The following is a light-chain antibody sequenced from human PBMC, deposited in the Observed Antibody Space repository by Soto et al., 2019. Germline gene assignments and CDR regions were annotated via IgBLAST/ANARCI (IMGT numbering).Light chain of an antibody. J-gene: IGKJ1*01. V-gene: IGKV1-5*03. Sequence: DIQMTQSPSTLSASVGDRVTITCRASQSISGSLAWYQQKPGKAPKLLIYEASNLKSGVPSRFSGSGSGTEYTLTISSLQPDDSASYYCQQYNCYWTFGQGPSVEIK. CDR1: QSISGS. CDR2: EAS. CDR3: QQYNCYWT.